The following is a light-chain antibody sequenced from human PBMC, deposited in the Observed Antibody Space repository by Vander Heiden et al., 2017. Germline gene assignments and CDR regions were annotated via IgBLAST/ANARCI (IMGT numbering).Light chain of an antibody. J-gene: IGKJ1*01. CDR3: QQYNNWPGT. CDR1: QSVSSN. Sequence: EIVMTQSPATLSVSPGERATLSCRASQSVSSNLAWYQQKPGQAPRLPIYGASTRATGIPARFRGSGSGTKFTLTISSLQAEDFAVYYCQQYNNWPGTFGQGTKVEIK. V-gene: IGKV3-15*01. CDR2: GAS.